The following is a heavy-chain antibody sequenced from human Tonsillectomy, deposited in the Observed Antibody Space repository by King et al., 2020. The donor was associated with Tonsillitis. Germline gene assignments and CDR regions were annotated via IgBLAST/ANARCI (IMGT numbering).Heavy chain of an antibody. J-gene: IGHJ5*02. CDR2: ISSRSSTI. CDR3: ARESALGSYYNAVNWFDP. D-gene: IGHD3-10*01. Sequence: VQLVESGGGLVQPGGSLRLSCAASGFTLSSYSMNWVRQAPGKGLEWVSYISSRSSTIYYADPVKGRFTISRDNAKNSLYLQMNSLRAEDTAVYYCARESALGSYYNAVNWFDPWGQGTLVTVSS. V-gene: IGHV3-48*01. CDR1: GFTLSSYS.